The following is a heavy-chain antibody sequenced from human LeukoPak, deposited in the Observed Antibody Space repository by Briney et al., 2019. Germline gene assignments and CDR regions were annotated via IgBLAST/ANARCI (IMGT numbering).Heavy chain of an antibody. D-gene: IGHD2-2*01. V-gene: IGHV4-4*07. J-gene: IGHJ5*02. CDR2: IYTSGST. CDR3: ARAGYYSSTSCYVGDWFDP. Sequence: SETLSLTCTVSGGSISSYYWSWIRQPAGKGLEWIGRIYTSGSTNYNPSLKSRVTMSVDTSKNQFSLKLSSVTAADTAVYYCARAGYYSSTSCYVGDWFDPWGQGTLVTVSS. CDR1: GGSISSYY.